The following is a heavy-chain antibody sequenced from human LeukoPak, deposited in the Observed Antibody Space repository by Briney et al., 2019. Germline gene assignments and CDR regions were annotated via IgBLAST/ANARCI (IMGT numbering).Heavy chain of an antibody. D-gene: IGHD7-27*01. J-gene: IGHJ2*01. V-gene: IGHV4-31*03. CDR3: ASHRTGEYYWYFDL. Sequence: KPSETLSLTCTVSGGSISVSSHYWAWIRQHPGKGLEWIGYIYYRGTTYYNASLKSRVTISLDTSKNQFSLKLSSVTAADTAVYYCASHRTGEYYWYFDLWGRGTLVTVSS. CDR2: IYYRGTT. CDR1: GGSISVSSHY.